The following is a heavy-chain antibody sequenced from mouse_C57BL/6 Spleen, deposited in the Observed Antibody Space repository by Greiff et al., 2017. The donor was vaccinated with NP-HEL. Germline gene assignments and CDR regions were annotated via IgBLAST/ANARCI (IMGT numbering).Heavy chain of an antibody. Sequence: QVQLKESGPELVKPGASVKISCKASGYAFSSSWMNWVKQRPGKGLEWIGRIYPGDGDTNYNGKFKGKATLTADKSSSTAYMQLSSLTSEDSAVYFCAREGGPITTVVAHFDYWGQGTTLTVSS. CDR3: AREGGPITTVVAHFDY. D-gene: IGHD1-1*01. V-gene: IGHV1-82*01. CDR2: IYPGDGDT. CDR1: GYAFSSSW. J-gene: IGHJ2*01.